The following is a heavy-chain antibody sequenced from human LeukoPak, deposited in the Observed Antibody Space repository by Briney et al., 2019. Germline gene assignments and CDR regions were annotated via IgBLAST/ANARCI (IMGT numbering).Heavy chain of an antibody. Sequence: GGSLRLSCAASGFTFSSYGMHWVRQAPGKGLEWVAYIRYDGSNKYYADSVKGRFTISRDNSKNTLYLQMNSLRAEDTAVYYCARDRVVVVAAKNGMDVWGQGTTVTVSS. D-gene: IGHD2-15*01. CDR2: IRYDGSNK. V-gene: IGHV3-30*02. CDR1: GFTFSSYG. CDR3: ARDRVVVVAAKNGMDV. J-gene: IGHJ6*02.